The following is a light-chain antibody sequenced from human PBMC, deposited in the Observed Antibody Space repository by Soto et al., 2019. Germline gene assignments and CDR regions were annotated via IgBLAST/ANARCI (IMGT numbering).Light chain of an antibody. CDR3: SSYTSDSTSV. Sequence: QSALTQPASVSGSPGQSITISCTGTRSDVGGYNYVSWYQEHPGKAPKLMIYDVSNRPSGVSNRFSGSKSGNTASLTISGLQAGDEADYYCSSYTSDSTSVFGTGTKLTVL. CDR2: DVS. J-gene: IGLJ1*01. CDR1: RSDVGGYNY. V-gene: IGLV2-14*01.